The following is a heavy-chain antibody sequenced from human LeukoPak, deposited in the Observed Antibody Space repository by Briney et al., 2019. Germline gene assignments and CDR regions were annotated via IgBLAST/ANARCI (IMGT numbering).Heavy chain of an antibody. CDR1: GGSISSGGYY. Sequence: SETLSLTCTVSGGSISSGGYYWSWIRQHPGKGLEWIGYIYYSGSTYYNPSLKSRVTISVDTSKNQFSLKLSSVTAADTAVYYCARVRVATTLNYYYYGMDVWGQGTTVTVSS. D-gene: IGHD5-12*01. CDR3: ARVRVATTLNYYYYGMDV. CDR2: IYYSGST. V-gene: IGHV4-31*03. J-gene: IGHJ6*02.